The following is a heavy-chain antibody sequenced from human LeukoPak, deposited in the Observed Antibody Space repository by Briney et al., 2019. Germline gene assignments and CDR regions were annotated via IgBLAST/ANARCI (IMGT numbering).Heavy chain of an antibody. Sequence: SETLSLTCAVYGGSFSGYYWGWIRQPPGKGLEWIGSIYYSGSTYYNPSLKSRVTISVDTSKNQFSLKLSSVTAADTAVYYCARGERSSSWYSFNWFDPWGQGTLVTVSS. D-gene: IGHD6-13*01. CDR2: IYYSGST. J-gene: IGHJ5*02. CDR1: GGSFSGYY. V-gene: IGHV4-34*01. CDR3: ARGERSSSWYSFNWFDP.